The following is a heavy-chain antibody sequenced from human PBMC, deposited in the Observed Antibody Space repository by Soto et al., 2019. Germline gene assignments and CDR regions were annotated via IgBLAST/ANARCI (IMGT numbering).Heavy chain of an antibody. J-gene: IGHJ6*03. CDR2: INPNSGGT. Sequence: GASVTVSCKASVYTITGYYIHWVRQAPGQGLEWMGWINPNSGGTNYAQKFQGWVTMTRDTSISTAYMELSRLRSDDTAVYYCARDLRQRGYGVATPSYAYYYMDVWGKGTTVTVSS. CDR1: VYTITGYY. D-gene: IGHD3-3*01. V-gene: IGHV1-2*04. CDR3: ARDLRQRGYGVATPSYAYYYMDV.